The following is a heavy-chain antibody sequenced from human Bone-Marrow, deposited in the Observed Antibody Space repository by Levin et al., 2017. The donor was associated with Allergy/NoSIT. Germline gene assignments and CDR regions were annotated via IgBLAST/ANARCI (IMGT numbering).Heavy chain of an antibody. CDR2: MNSDGSNI. CDR1: GFTFSRYW. Sequence: LSGGSLRLSCAASGFTFSRYWMHWVRQAPGKGLVWVSRMNSDGSNINYADSVKGRFTISRDNAKNTLYLQMNNLRAEDTAVYYCVRDDYDSWSGYLGWFDPWGQGTLVTVSS. CDR3: VRDDYDSWSGYLGWFDP. D-gene: IGHD3-3*01. V-gene: IGHV3-74*01. J-gene: IGHJ5*02.